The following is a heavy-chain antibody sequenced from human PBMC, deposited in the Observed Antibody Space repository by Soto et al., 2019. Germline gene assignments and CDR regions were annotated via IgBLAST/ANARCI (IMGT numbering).Heavy chain of an antibody. CDR1: GYTFTSYY. Sequence: ASVKVSCKASGYTFTSYYMHWVRQAPGQGLEWMGIINPSGGSTSYAQKFQGRVTMTRDTSTSTVYMELSSLRSEDTAVYYCARGYCSSTSCYHNWFDPWGQGTLVTVS. CDR2: INPSGGST. J-gene: IGHJ5*02. D-gene: IGHD2-2*01. CDR3: ARGYCSSTSCYHNWFDP. V-gene: IGHV1-46*01.